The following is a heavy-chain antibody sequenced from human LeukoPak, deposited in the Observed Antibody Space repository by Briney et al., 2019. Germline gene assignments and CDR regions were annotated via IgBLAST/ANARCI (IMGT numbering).Heavy chain of an antibody. CDR3: ASDSSGWSQLKGY. J-gene: IGHJ4*02. Sequence: GGSLRLSCAASGFTFSSYWMSWVRQAPGKGLEWVANIKQDGSEKYYVDSVKGRFTISRDNAKNSLYLQMNSLRAEDTAVYYCASDSSGWSQLKGYWGQGTLVTVSS. CDR1: GFTFSSYW. V-gene: IGHV3-7*01. CDR2: IKQDGSEK. D-gene: IGHD6-19*01.